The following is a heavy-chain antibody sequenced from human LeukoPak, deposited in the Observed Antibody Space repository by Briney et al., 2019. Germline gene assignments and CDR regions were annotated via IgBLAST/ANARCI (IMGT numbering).Heavy chain of an antibody. CDR3: AKEGIAVAGIDY. J-gene: IGHJ4*02. CDR2: ISYDGSNK. D-gene: IGHD6-19*01. CDR1: VFTFSSYG. V-gene: IGHV3-30*18. Sequence: GRSLRLSCAASVFTFSSYGMHWVRQAPGKGLEWVAVISYDGSNKYYADSVKGRFTISRNNSKNTLYLPMNSLRAEDTAVYYCAKEGIAVAGIDYWGQGTLVTVSS.